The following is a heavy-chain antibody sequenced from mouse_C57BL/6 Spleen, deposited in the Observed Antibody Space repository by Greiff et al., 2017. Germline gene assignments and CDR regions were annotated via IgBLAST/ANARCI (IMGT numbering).Heavy chain of an antibody. CDR1: GYTFTSYW. J-gene: IGHJ4*01. D-gene: IGHD2-12*01. CDR2: IHPNSGST. CDR3: AGPPCYSEDYYAMDY. V-gene: IGHV1-64*01. Sequence: QVQLQQPGAELVKPGASVKLSCKASGYTFTSYWMHWVKQRPGQGLEWIGMIHPNSGSTNYNEKFKSKATLTVDKSSSTAYMQLSSLTSEDSAVYCFAGPPCYSEDYYAMDYWGQGTSVTVSS.